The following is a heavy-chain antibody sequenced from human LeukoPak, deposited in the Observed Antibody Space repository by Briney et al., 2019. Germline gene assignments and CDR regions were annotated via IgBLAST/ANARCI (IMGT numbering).Heavy chain of an antibody. CDR3: AGNYDSSGPLDY. Sequence: SETLSLTCTVSGGSISSYYWSWIRQPPGKGLEWIGYIYYSGSTNYNPSLKSRVTISEDTSKNQFSLKLSSVTAADTAVYYCAGNYDSSGPLDYWGQGTLVTVSS. J-gene: IGHJ4*02. CDR2: IYYSGST. V-gene: IGHV4-59*01. CDR1: GGSISSYY. D-gene: IGHD3-22*01.